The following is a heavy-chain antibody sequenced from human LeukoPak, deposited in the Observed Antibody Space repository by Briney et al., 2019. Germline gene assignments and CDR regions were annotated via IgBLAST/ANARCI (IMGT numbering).Heavy chain of an antibody. D-gene: IGHD2-2*01. CDR1: GYTFTGYY. J-gene: IGHJ5*02. CDR2: INPNSGGT. Sequence: ASVKVSCKASGYTFTGYYMHWVRQAPGQGLEWMGWINPNSGGTNYAQKFQGRVTMTRDTSISTAYMELSRLRSDDTAVYYCARAPAARVFNWFDPWGQGTLVTVSS. V-gene: IGHV1-2*02. CDR3: ARAPAARVFNWFDP.